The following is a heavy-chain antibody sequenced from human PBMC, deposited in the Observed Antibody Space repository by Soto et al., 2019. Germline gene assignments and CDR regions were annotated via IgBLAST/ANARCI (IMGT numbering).Heavy chain of an antibody. V-gene: IGHV2-5*02. CDR2: IYWDDDM. J-gene: IGHJ4*02. D-gene: IGHD3-16*01. Sequence: GLDLEWLAVIYWDDDMRYSPSLRNRLTFTKDTSKNQVVLTMTNVDPVDTATYYCAHTPRGAFDYWGQGTLVTVSS. CDR3: AHTPRGAFDY.